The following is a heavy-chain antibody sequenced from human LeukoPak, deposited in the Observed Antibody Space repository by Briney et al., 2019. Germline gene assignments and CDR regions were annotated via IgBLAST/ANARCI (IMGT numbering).Heavy chain of an antibody. D-gene: IGHD3-22*01. V-gene: IGHV3-66*01. J-gene: IGHJ4*02. CDR3: ARGYYDSSGYYGFDY. CDR2: IYSGGST. CDR1: GFTVSSNY. Sequence: PGGSLRLSCAASGFTVSSNYMSWVRQAPGKGLEWVSVIYSGGSTYYADSVKGRFTISRDNSKNTLYLQMNSLRAEDTAVYYCARGYYDSSGYYGFDYWGQGTLVTVSS.